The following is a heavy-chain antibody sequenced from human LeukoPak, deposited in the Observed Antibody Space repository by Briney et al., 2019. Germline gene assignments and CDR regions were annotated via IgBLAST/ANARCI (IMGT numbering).Heavy chain of an antibody. J-gene: IGHJ4*02. Sequence: PGGSLRLSCAASGFTFSSFEINWVRQAPGKGLEWVSLIYSGGSTYYADSVKGRFTISRDNSKNTLYLQMNSLRAEDTAVYYCARGLNPFDYWGQGTLVTVSS. V-gene: IGHV3-53*01. CDR2: IYSGGST. CDR3: ARGLNPFDY. D-gene: IGHD1-14*01. CDR1: GFTFSSFE.